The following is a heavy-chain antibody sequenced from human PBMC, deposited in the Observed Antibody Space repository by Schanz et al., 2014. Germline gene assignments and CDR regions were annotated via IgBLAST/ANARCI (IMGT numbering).Heavy chain of an antibody. V-gene: IGHV1-69*02. Sequence: VQLEQSGAEVKKPGSSVKVSCKASGGTFSSYSISWVRQAPGQGLEWMGWINAGTGNTEYSQKFQGRVTVTRDTSTSTVYMELNSLRSEDTAVYYCARTIAYGGSSGYFDYWGQGTLVTVSS. D-gene: IGHD4-17*01. CDR1: GGTFSSYS. J-gene: IGHJ4*02. CDR2: INAGTGNT. CDR3: ARTIAYGGSSGYFDY.